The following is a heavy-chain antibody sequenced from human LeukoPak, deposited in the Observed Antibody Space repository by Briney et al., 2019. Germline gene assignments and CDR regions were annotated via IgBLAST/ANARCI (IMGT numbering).Heavy chain of an antibody. CDR3: ARGQTGDFDY. J-gene: IGHJ4*02. D-gene: IGHD7-27*01. V-gene: IGHV3-21*01. CDR1: GFTFSSYS. Sequence: GGSLRLSCAASGFTFSSYSMNWIRQAPGRGLEWVSSISSSSSYIYYADSVKGRFTISRDNAKNSLYLQMNSLRAEDTAVYYCARGQTGDFDYWGQGTLVTVSS. CDR2: ISSSSSYI.